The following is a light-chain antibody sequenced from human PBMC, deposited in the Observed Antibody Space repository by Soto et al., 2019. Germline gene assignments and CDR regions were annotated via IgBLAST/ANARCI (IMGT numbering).Light chain of an antibody. V-gene: IGKV1-33*01. CDR2: AVS. Sequence: IQLTQSPSSLSASVGETVTITCRASQDIDNSLNWYQHQPGKAPKLLIYAVSFLETGVPSRFSGRGSGTVFSITINSLQADDFATYYCQQHDGRPTMTFGQGTRLDIK. CDR1: QDIDNS. CDR3: QQHDGRPTMT. J-gene: IGKJ5*01.